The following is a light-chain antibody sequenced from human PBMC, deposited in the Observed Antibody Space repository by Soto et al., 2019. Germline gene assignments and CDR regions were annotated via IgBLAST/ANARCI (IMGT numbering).Light chain of an antibody. CDR1: QGISSY. CDR2: DAS. J-gene: IGKJ4*01. CDR3: QQVNGYLST. Sequence: IQLTQSPSALSASIEDRVTITCRASQGISSYLGWYQQKPGKAPNLLIYDASTLHSGVPSRFSGGGSGTDFTLTISSLQPEDFATYYCQQVNGYLSTFGGGTKV. V-gene: IGKV1-9*01.